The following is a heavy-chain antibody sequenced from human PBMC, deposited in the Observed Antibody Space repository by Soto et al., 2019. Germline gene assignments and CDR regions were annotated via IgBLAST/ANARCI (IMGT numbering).Heavy chain of an antibody. Sequence: GASVKVSCKASGYTFTSYGISWVRQAPGQGLEWMGWISAYNGNTNYAQKLQGRVTMTTDTSTSTAYMELRSLRSDDTAVYYCARGPPYSSSSPYYYYGMDVWGQGTTVTVSS. CDR3: ARGPPYSSSSPYYYYGMDV. CDR2: ISAYNGNT. J-gene: IGHJ6*02. CDR1: GYTFTSYG. V-gene: IGHV1-18*01. D-gene: IGHD6-6*01.